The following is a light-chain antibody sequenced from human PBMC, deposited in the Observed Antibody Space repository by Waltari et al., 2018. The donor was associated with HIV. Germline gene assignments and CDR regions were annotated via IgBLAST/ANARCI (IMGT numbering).Light chain of an antibody. V-gene: IGKV3-20*01. Sequence: EIVLTQSPGTLSLSPGERATLSCRASQSVSSSYLAWYQQKRGQAPRLLIYGASSRATGIPDRVTGSGSGTDFTLTISRLEPEDFAVYYCQQYGTSRWTFGQGTKVEIK. CDR2: GAS. CDR3: QQYGTSRWT. CDR1: QSVSSSY. J-gene: IGKJ1*01.